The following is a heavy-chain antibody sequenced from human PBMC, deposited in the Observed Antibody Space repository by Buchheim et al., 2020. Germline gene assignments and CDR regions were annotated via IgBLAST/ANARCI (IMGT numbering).Heavy chain of an antibody. CDR1: GGSISSGSYY. D-gene: IGHD3-3*01. J-gene: IGHJ5*02. CDR2: IYTSGST. Sequence: QVQLQESGPGLVKPSQTLSLTCTVSGGSISSGSYYWSWIRQPAGEGLEWIGRIYTSGSTNYNPSLKSRVTISVDTPKNQFCLRQRSVTPASTEVDYCAGGTTYYGLWSGYSVGGDWFDPGGQGTL. CDR3: AGGTTYYGLWSGYSVGGDWFDP. V-gene: IGHV4-61*02.